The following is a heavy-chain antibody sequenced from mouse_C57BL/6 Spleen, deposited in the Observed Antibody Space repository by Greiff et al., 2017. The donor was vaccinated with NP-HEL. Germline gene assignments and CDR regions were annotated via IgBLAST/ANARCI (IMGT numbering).Heavy chain of an antibody. D-gene: IGHD4-1*01. CDR1: GFTFSSYG. V-gene: IGHV5-6*01. CDR2: ISSGGSYT. Sequence: EVQRVESGGDLVKPGGSLKLSCAASGFTFSSYGMSWVRQTPDKRLEWVATISSGGSYTDYPDSVKGRFTISRDNAKNTLYLQMSSRKSEDTAMYYCARQSGTGTADRDYFDYWGQGTTLTVSS. CDR3: ARQSGTGTADRDYFDY. J-gene: IGHJ2*01.